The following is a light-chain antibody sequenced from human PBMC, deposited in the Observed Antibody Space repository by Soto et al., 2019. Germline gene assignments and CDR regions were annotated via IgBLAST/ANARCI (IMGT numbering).Light chain of an antibody. V-gene: IGKV1-5*01. J-gene: IGKJ1*01. Sequence: DIQLIQSPSTLSASVGDRVTITCRASQSINNWLAWYQQRPGKVPKLLIFDASSLKRGVPSRFSGSGSGTEFTLTISSLQPDDFATYFCQQYNFYWTFGQGTKWIS. CDR3: QQYNFYWT. CDR1: QSINNW. CDR2: DAS.